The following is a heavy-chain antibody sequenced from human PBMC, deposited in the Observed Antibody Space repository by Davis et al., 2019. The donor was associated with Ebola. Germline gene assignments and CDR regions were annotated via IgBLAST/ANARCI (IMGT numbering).Heavy chain of an antibody. V-gene: IGHV3-33*01. J-gene: IGHJ4*02. CDR1: GFTFSTCA. CDR2: IWPDGMSQ. D-gene: IGHD3-10*01. CDR3: ASGPSDYYSLPPQDY. Sequence: PGGSLRLSCAASGFTFSTCAMHWVRQAPGKGLEWVALIWPDGMSQKYADSVQGRFSISRDNSKSTLYLQMNTLKVEDTAVYYCASGPSDYYSLPPQDYWGQGTRVTVSS.